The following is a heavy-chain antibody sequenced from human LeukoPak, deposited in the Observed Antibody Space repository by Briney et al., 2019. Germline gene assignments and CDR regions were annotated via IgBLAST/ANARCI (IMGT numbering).Heavy chain of an antibody. Sequence: SETLSLTCAVYGGSFSGYYWTWIRQPPGEGLEWIGEINHSGSTNYNPSLKSRVTISVDTSKNQFSLQLSSVTAADTALYYCARGNRDHDLGFDYWGQGTLVTVSS. V-gene: IGHV4-34*01. CDR1: GGSFSGYY. D-gene: IGHD3-3*01. CDR2: INHSGST. J-gene: IGHJ4*02. CDR3: ARGNRDHDLGFDY.